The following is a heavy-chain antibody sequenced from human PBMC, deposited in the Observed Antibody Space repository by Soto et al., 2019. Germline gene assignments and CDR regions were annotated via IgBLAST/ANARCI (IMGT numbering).Heavy chain of an antibody. D-gene: IGHD3-9*01. CDR1: GYTFTSYG. V-gene: IGHV1-18*01. CDR2: ISAYNGNT. J-gene: IGHJ4*02. Sequence: QVQLVQSGAEVKKPGASVKVSCKASGYTFTSYGISWVRQAPGQGLEWMGWISAYNGNTNYAQKLQGRVTMTTHTSRSTAYMELKRLRSDEAAVYYCAGDRGYFVWLPNEYWGQGTLVTVAS. CDR3: AGDRGYFVWLPNEY.